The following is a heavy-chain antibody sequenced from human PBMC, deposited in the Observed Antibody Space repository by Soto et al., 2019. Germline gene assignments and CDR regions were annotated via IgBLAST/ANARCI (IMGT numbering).Heavy chain of an antibody. Sequence: PGESLKISCQGSGYSFSNHWIAWVRQMPGEGLEWMGIIYPGDSDTKYSPSFQGQVTISADKSISTAYLQWRSLKASDTAMYYCARVKGEQRASIADWGQGTLDTVSS. V-gene: IGHV5-51*01. CDR3: ARVKGEQRASIAD. CDR2: IYPGDSDT. J-gene: IGHJ4*02. D-gene: IGHD2-21*01. CDR1: GYSFSNHW.